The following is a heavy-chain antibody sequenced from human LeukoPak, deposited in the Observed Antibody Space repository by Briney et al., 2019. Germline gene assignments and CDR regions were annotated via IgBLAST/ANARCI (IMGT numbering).Heavy chain of an antibody. J-gene: IGHJ4*02. CDR1: GGSFSGYY. CDR3: ASADIYGTVGD. D-gene: IGHD4-17*01. CDR2: INHSGST. V-gene: IGHV4-34*01. Sequence: PSETLSLTCAVYGGSFSGYYWSWIRQPPGKGLEWIGEINHSGSTNYNPSLKSRVTISVDTSKNQFSLKLSSVTAADTAVYYCASADIYGTVGDWGQGTLVTVSS.